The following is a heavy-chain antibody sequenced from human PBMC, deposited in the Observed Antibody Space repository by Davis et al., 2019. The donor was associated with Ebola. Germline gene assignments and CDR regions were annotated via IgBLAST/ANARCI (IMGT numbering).Heavy chain of an antibody. CDR2: ISVGNGNT. CDR1: GFAFNNYA. V-gene: IGHV1-3*01. CDR3: ARGGSVVVTPVGDYYYPYMDV. Sequence: ASVKVSCKASGFAFNNYAMHWVRQAPGQSLEWMGWISVGNGNTEYSQKFQGRVTITRDTSASTAYMELSSLRSEDTAVYYCARGGSVVVTPVGDYYYPYMDVWGKGTTVTVSS. J-gene: IGHJ6*03. D-gene: IGHD2-2*01.